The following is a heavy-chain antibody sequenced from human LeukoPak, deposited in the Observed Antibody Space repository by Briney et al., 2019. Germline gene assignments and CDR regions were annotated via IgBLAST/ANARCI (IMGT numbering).Heavy chain of an antibody. CDR1: GFTFSSYS. V-gene: IGHV3-21*01. CDR3: ARDSGSAAFDI. CDR2: ISSSSSYI. Sequence: GGSLRLSCAASGFTFSSYSMNWVRQSPGKGLEWFSSISSSSSYIYYADSVKGRFTISRDNAKNSLYLQMNSLRAEDTAVYYCARDSGSAAFDIWGQGTMVTVSS. J-gene: IGHJ3*02. D-gene: IGHD3-10*01.